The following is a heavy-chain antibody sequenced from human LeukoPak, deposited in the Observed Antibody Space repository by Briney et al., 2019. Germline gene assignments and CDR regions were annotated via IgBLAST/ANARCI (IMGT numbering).Heavy chain of an antibody. J-gene: IGHJ3*02. CDR3: VSGNDPDYVWGTYRLDAFDI. Sequence: GGALRLSCAPSRYTLSEYSVNSVCQLPGKGLEWVSSISRSGTYKYNADPVKGRFTISKDNPKNSLFLPMNSLRAEGTAVYYCVSGNDPDYVWGTYRLDAFDIWGEGTMVIVSS. CDR1: RYTLSEYS. D-gene: IGHD3-16*02. CDR2: ISRSGTYK. V-gene: IGHV3-21*01.